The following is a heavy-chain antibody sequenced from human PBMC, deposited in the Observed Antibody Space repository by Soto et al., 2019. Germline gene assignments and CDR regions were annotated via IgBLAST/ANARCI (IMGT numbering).Heavy chain of an antibody. V-gene: IGHV2-5*01. CDR1: GFSFTTAGVA. D-gene: IGHD5-12*01. J-gene: IGHJ4*02. CDR2: IYYNDDR. Sequence: SGPTLVNPTQTLTLTCTFSGFSFTTAGVAVGWIRQTPGGALEWLTLIYYNDDRRFSPSLKARLTITGDTSKNQVVLSLTNVDPGDTATYFCAHSDGGYEIIYFDFWGQGIPVTVSS. CDR3: AHSDGGYEIIYFDF.